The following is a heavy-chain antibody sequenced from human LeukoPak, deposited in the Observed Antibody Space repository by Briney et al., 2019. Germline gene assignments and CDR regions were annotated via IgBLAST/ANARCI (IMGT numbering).Heavy chain of an antibody. CDR3: TRDHDFWSGPLDV. Sequence: GGSLRLSCTASGFTFGDYSLSWVRQAPEKGLEWVGFIRRKGYGGTTEYAPSVKGRFIISRDDSKSTPYLQMNSLKTEDTAVYYCTRDHDFWSGPLDVWGKGTTVTVSS. CDR2: IRRKGYGGTT. D-gene: IGHD3-3*01. J-gene: IGHJ6*04. CDR1: GFTFGDYS. V-gene: IGHV3-49*04.